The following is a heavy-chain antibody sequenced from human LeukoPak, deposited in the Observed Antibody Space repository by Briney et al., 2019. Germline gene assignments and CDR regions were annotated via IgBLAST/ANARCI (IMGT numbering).Heavy chain of an antibody. CDR2: ISSGSSYI. D-gene: IGHD3-3*01. CDR1: GLTSSSYM. Sequence: GGSLRLSCAASGLTSSSYMVTWVRQAPGKGLEWLSSISSGSSYIYYEDSVKGRFTISRDNCKNSLYLQMSSLRAEDTAVYYCANAVDSISGTGDTFDIWGQGTMVTVSS. V-gene: IGHV3-21*01. CDR3: ANAVDSISGTGDTFDI. J-gene: IGHJ3*02.